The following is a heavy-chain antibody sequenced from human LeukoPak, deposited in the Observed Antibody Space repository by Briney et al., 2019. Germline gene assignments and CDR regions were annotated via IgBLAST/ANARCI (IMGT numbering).Heavy chain of an antibody. CDR1: GLTLSNYG. V-gene: IGHV3-23*01. J-gene: IGHJ4*02. CDR2: ISGSGDST. CDR3: AKVRGERIAAVSNY. D-gene: IGHD6-13*01. Sequence: GGSLRLSCAVSGLTLSNYGMSWARQAPGKGVEWVSAISGSGDSTYCADSVKGRFIISRDNSKNTLYPQMNSLRDEDTAVYYCAKVRGERIAAVSNYWGQGNLVTVSS.